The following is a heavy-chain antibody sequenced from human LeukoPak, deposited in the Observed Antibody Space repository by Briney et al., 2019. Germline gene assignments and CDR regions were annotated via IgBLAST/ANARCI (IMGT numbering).Heavy chain of an antibody. Sequence: KPSETLSLTCTVSGDSLSSSLYYWSWIRQPPGKGLEWIGSIYYRGSTYYNSSLKSRVAISIDTSKNQFSVKLSSVTAADTAVHFCARVAAFAAAGTDWLDPWGQGILVTVSS. D-gene: IGHD6-13*01. CDR3: ARVAAFAAAGTDWLDP. CDR1: GDSLSSSLYY. J-gene: IGHJ5*02. V-gene: IGHV4-39*07. CDR2: IYYRGST.